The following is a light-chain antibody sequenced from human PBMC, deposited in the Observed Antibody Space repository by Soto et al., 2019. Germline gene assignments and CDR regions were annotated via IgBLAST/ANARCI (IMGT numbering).Light chain of an antibody. CDR2: KAS. CDR3: QQYNSYSRT. CDR1: QGISSY. V-gene: IGKV1-8*01. Sequence: AIRMTQSPSSLSASTGDRVTITCRASQGISSYLAWYQQKPGKDPKLLIYKASSLESGVPSRFSGSGSGTEFTLTISSLQPDDVATYYGQQYNSYSRTFGQGTKVDI. J-gene: IGKJ1*01.